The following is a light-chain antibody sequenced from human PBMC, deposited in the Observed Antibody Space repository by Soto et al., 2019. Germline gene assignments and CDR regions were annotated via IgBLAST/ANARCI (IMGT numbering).Light chain of an antibody. CDR3: QQYNTYSSLT. CDR2: DAS. CDR1: QSISSW. V-gene: IGKV1-5*01. Sequence: DIQMTQSPSSVSASVGDRVTITCRASQSISSWLAWYQQKLGRAPRLLIYDASSLESGVPSRFSGSGYGTEFTLTISSLQPDDFATYYCQQYNTYSSLTFGGGTKVDI. J-gene: IGKJ4*01.